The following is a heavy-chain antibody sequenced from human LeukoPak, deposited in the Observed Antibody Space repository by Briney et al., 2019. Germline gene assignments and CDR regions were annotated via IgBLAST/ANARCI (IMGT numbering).Heavy chain of an antibody. CDR3: ASTLDTYYDILTGYDYYMDV. J-gene: IGHJ6*03. D-gene: IGHD3-9*01. CDR2: IHYSGRT. V-gene: IGHV4-59*08. CDR1: GGSISSYY. Sequence: SETLSLTCTVSGGSISSYYWSWIRQPPGKGLEWIAYIHYSGRTNYNPSLKSRVTISVDTSKNQFSLKVSSVTAADTAVYYCASTLDTYYDILTGYDYYMDVWGKGTTVTISS.